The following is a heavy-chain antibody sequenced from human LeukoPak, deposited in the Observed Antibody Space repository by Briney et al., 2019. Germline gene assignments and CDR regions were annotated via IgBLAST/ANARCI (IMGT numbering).Heavy chain of an antibody. CDR3: AGEGAYYYGSGSYSAHDAFDI. CDR1: GGTFSSYA. CDR2: IIPIFGTA. J-gene: IGHJ3*02. D-gene: IGHD3-10*01. V-gene: IGHV1-69*13. Sequence: SVKVSCKASGGTFSSYAISWVRQAPGQGLEWMGGIIPIFGTANYAQKFQGRVTITADESTSTAYMELSSLRSEDTAVYYCAGEGAYYYGSGSYSAHDAFDIWGQGTMVTVSS.